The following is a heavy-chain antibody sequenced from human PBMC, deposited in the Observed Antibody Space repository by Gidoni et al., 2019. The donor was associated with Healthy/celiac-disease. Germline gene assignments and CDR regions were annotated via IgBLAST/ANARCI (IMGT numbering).Heavy chain of an antibody. CDR2: INAGNGNT. CDR3: ARGSPSMYYDSSGYFALVY. Sequence: QVQLVQSGAEVKKPGASVTVSCKASGYTFTSYAMHWVRQAPGQRLEWMGWINAGNGNTKYSQKFQGRVTITRDTSASTAYMELSSLRSEDTAVYYCARGSPSMYYDSSGYFALVYWGQGTLVTVSS. V-gene: IGHV1-3*01. D-gene: IGHD3-22*01. J-gene: IGHJ4*02. CDR1: GYTFTSYA.